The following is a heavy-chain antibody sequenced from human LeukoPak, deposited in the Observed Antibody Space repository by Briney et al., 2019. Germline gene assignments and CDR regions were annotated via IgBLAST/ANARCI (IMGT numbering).Heavy chain of an antibody. Sequence: PSETLSLTCTVSGGSISSTSYYWGWIRQPPGKGLEWIGSIYYRGSTYYNPSLKSRVTISVDTSKNQFSLKLSSVTAADTAVYYCASSESVPWGQGTLVTVSS. CDR2: IYYRGST. CDR3: ASSESVP. CDR1: GGSISSTSYY. V-gene: IGHV4-39*01. J-gene: IGHJ5*02.